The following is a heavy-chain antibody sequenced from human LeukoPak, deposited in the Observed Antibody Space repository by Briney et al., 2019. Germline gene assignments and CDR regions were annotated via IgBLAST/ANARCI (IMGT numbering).Heavy chain of an antibody. CDR3: ARHAAFAEYQSHLTHFDY. V-gene: IGHV4-61*05. CDR2: IYHSGST. J-gene: IGHJ4*02. Sequence: PSETLSLTCTVSGGFISSSSYYWSWIRQPPGKRLEWIGYIYHSGSTNYNSSLKSRVTISVDTSKNQFSLKLSSVTAADTAVYYCARHAAFAEYQSHLTHFDYWGQGTLVTASS. CDR1: GGFISSSSYY. D-gene: IGHD2-2*01.